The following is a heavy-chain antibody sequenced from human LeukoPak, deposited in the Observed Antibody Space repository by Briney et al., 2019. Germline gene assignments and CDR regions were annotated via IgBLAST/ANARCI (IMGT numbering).Heavy chain of an antibody. J-gene: IGHJ5*02. D-gene: IGHD2/OR15-2a*01. Sequence: GGSLRLSCAASGFTFSNYAMYWVRQAPGKGLEWVSGLSGSGDITYYTDSVKGRFTISRDNSKNTLYLEMNNLRAEDTALYYCAKRGNAISFFDPWGQGTLVTVSS. CDR1: GFTFSNYA. V-gene: IGHV3-23*01. CDR2: LSGSGDIT. CDR3: AKRGNAISFFDP.